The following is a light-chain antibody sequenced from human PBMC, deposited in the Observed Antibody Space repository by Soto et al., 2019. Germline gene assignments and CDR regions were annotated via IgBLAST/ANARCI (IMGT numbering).Light chain of an antibody. CDR3: SSYTASNILEV. Sequence: ALTQPASVSGFPGQSITISCTGTSSDVGGYNFVSWYQQHPGKAPKLIIYEVTHRPSGVSNRFSGSKSGNTASLTISGLQAEDEADYYCSSYTASNILEVFGTGTKVTVL. CDR2: EVT. J-gene: IGLJ1*01. CDR1: SSDVGGYNF. V-gene: IGLV2-14*01.